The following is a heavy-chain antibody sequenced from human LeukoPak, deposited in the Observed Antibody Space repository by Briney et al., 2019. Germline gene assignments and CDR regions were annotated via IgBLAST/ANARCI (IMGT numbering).Heavy chain of an antibody. Sequence: GGSLRLSCAASGFTVSGNDMHWVRRSLGKGLEWVSAITIGGVTYYAGSVKGRFIISRENAKNSLYLQINSLRVDDTAVYYCARARHLEGYKNTWYENWGQGTLVTVSS. V-gene: IGHV3-13*01. CDR2: ITIGGVT. CDR1: GFTVSGND. D-gene: IGHD5-12*01. CDR3: ARARHLEGYKNTWYEN. J-gene: IGHJ4*02.